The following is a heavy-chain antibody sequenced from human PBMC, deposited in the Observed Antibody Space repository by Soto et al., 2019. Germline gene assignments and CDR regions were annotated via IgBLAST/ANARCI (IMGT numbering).Heavy chain of an antibody. Sequence: QVQLQQWGAGLLKPSETLSLTCAVYGGSFSGYYWSWIRQPPGKGLERIGEINHSGSTNYNPSLKGRVTISVVTSRNQCSLKLSSVTAADTAVYYCSGWYVSGDYYYYGMDVWGRGTTVTVSS. V-gene: IGHV4-34*01. CDR1: GGSFSGYY. CDR3: SGWYVSGDYYYYGMDV. J-gene: IGHJ6*02. CDR2: INHSGST. D-gene: IGHD6-19*01.